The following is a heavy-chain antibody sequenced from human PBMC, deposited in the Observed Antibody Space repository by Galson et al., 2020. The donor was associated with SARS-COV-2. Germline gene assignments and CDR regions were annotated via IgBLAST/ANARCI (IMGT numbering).Heavy chain of an antibody. D-gene: IGHD2-2*01. CDR1: GFSLNSDESC. CDR2: IDWDDDK. CDR3: ARISRYDYYFDY. V-gene: IGHV2-70*17. Sequence: SGPTLVKPTQTLTLTCTFTGFSLNSDESCMSWIRQPPGKALEWLARIDWDDDKFYSTSLETRLTISKDTSKNQVVLTMTNMDPVDTATYYCARISRYDYYFDYWGQGTLVTVSS. J-gene: IGHJ4*02.